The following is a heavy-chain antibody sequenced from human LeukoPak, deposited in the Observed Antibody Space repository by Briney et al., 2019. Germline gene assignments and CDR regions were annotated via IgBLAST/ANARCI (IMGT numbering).Heavy chain of an antibody. CDR1: GLTFSNYA. V-gene: IGHV3-30*01. CDR3: AGGPRSGWYWFDY. CDR2: ISYDGINK. J-gene: IGHJ4*02. Sequence: GGSLRLSCADSGLTFSNYAMHWVRQAPGKGLEWVTVISYDGINKYYADSVKGRFTISRDNSKNTLYLQMNSLRGEDTAVYYCAGGPRSGWYWFDYWGQGTLVTVSS. D-gene: IGHD6-19*01.